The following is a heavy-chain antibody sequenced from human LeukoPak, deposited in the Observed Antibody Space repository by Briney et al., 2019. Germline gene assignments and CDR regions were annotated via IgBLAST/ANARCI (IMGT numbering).Heavy chain of an antibody. D-gene: IGHD4-17*01. Sequence: PGGSLRLSCAASGFTFDDYGMSWVRQAPGKGLEWVSGINWNGGSTGYADSVKGRFTISRGNAKNTLYLQMNSLRAEDTAVYYCARTTVTSVVWFDPWGQGTLVTVSS. V-gene: IGHV3-20*04. CDR3: ARTTVTSVVWFDP. CDR1: GFTFDDYG. CDR2: INWNGGST. J-gene: IGHJ5*02.